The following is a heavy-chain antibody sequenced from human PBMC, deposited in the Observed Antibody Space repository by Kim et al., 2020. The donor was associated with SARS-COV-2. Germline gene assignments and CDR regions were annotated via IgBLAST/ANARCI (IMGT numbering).Heavy chain of an antibody. CDR3: AREYPYYGSGSYTFDAFDI. Sequence: GGSLRLSCAASGFTFSSYWMSWVRQAPGKGLEWVANIKQDGSEKYYVDSVKGRFTISRDNAKNSLYLQMNSLRAEDTAVYYCAREYPYYGSGSYTFDAFDIWGQGTMVTVSS. CDR2: IKQDGSEK. J-gene: IGHJ3*02. CDR1: GFTFSSYW. V-gene: IGHV3-7*01. D-gene: IGHD3-10*01.